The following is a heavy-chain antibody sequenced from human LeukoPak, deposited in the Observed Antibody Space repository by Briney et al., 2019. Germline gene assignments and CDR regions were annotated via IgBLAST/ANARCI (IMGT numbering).Heavy chain of an antibody. CDR2: ISGSGDTT. V-gene: IGHV3-23*01. J-gene: IGHJ4*02. D-gene: IGHD1-1*01. CDR1: RFTFSNYA. CDR3: ANLRKSLWIPEFDY. Sequence: GGSLRLSCAASRFTFSNYAMSWVRQPPGKGLEWVSLISGSGDTTYYADSVKGRFTISRDNSKNTLYLQMNSLRAEDTAVYYCANLRKSLWIPEFDYWGQGTLVTVSS.